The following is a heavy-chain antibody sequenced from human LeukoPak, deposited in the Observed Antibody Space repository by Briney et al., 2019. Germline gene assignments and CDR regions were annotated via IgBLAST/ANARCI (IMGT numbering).Heavy chain of an antibody. V-gene: IGHV1-18*01. CDR1: GYTFTSYG. Sequence: ASVTVSCKVSGYTFTSYGISWVRQAPGQGLEWMGWISAYNGNTNYAQKVQGRVTMTTDTSTSTAYMELRNLRSDDTAVYYCARVELTIFGVVIKGGKFDPWGQGTLVTVSS. CDR2: ISAYNGNT. D-gene: IGHD3-3*01. J-gene: IGHJ5*02. CDR3: ARVELTIFGVVIKGGKFDP.